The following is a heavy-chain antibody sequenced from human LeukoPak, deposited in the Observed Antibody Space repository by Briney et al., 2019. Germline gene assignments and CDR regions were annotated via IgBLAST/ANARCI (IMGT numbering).Heavy chain of an antibody. Sequence: GGSLRLSCAASGFTFSSYGMHWVRQAPGKGLEWVAVIWYDGSNKYYADSVKGRFTISRDNSKNTLYLQMNSLRAEDTAVYYCAKDLAAGNYYYYMDVWGKGTTATVSS. V-gene: IGHV3-33*06. CDR2: IWYDGSNK. J-gene: IGHJ6*03. D-gene: IGHD3-10*01. CDR3: AKDLAAGNYYYYMDV. CDR1: GFTFSSYG.